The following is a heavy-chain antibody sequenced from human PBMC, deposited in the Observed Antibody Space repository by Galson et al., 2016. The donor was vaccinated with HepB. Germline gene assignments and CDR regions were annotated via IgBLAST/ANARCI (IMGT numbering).Heavy chain of an antibody. D-gene: IGHD3-9*01. J-gene: IGHJ4*02. CDR2: IYYSGIT. V-gene: IGHV4-39*01. CDR3: ARHSILRYFDWLPPFDY. Sequence: LSLTCTVSGGSISSSGYYWGWIRQPPGKGLEWIGSIYYSGITYYNSSLKSRVTLSVDTSKNQFSLKLSSVTAADTAMYYCARHSILRYFDWLPPFDYWGQGTLVTVSS. CDR1: GGSISSSGYY.